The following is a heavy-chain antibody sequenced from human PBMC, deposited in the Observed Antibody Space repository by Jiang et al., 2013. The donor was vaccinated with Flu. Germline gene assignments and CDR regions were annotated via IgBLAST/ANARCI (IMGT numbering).Heavy chain of an antibody. D-gene: IGHD2-15*01. CDR2: INPSGGST. CDR1: GYTFTSYY. J-gene: IGHJ5*02. V-gene: IGHV1-46*01. Sequence: CKASGYTFTSYYMHWVRQAPGQGLEWMGIINPSGGSTSYAQKFQGRVTMTRDTSTSTVYMELSSLRSEDTAVYYCARDRKIVVVVAATRGWFDPWGQGTLVTVSS. CDR3: ARDRKIVVVVAATRGWFDP.